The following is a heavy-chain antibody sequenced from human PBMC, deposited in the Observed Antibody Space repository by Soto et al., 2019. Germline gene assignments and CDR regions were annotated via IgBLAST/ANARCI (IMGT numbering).Heavy chain of an antibody. D-gene: IGHD4-17*01. J-gene: IGHJ4*02. CDR3: ARCVGNDYGAPGAFDY. CDR2: IIPIFGTA. Sequence: QVQLVQSGAEVKKPGSSVKVSCKASGGTFSSYAISWVRQAPGQGLEWMGGIIPIFGTANYAQKFQGRVTITADESTSTAYMDLSSLRSEDTAVYYCARCVGNDYGAPGAFDYWGQGTLVTVSS. CDR1: GGTFSSYA. V-gene: IGHV1-69*12.